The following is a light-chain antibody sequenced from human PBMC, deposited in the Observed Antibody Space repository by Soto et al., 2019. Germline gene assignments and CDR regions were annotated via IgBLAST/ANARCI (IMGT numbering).Light chain of an antibody. V-gene: IGKV3-15*01. Sequence: EIVMTQSPATLSVSPAERATLSCRDSQSVSSNLAWYQHKPGQAPRLLIYGASTRATGIPARFSGSGSGTEFTLTISSLQSEDFAVYYCQQYNNWPPERTFGQGTKVEIK. CDR3: QQYNNWPPERT. J-gene: IGKJ1*01. CDR2: GAS. CDR1: QSVSSN.